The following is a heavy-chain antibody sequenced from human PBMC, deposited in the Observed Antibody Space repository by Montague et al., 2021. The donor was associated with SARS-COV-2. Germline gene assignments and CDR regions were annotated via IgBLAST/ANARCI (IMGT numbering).Heavy chain of an antibody. CDR2: LSSSISTI. V-gene: IGHV3-48*04. Sequence: SLRLSGAASGFTFSSYSMNWVRQAPGKGLEWVSYLSSSISTIYYSDSVXVRFTISRDNAKNSLYLQMNSLRAEDTAVYYCARDLRWGYYDILTGYYRPLDYWGQGTLVTVSS. D-gene: IGHD3-9*01. CDR1: GFTFSSYS. J-gene: IGHJ4*02. CDR3: ARDLRWGYYDILTGYYRPLDY.